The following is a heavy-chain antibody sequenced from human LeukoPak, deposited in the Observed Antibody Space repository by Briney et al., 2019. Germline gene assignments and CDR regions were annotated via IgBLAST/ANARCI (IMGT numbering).Heavy chain of an antibody. CDR2: ISGSGGST. D-gene: IGHD1-26*01. V-gene: IGHV3-23*01. J-gene: IGHJ6*02. Sequence: GGSLRLSCAASGFTFGSYAMSWVRQAPGKGLEWVSAISGSGGSTYYADSVKGRFTISRDNSKNTLYLQMNSLRAEDTAVYYCAKDGIVGATTYYYYGVDVWGQGTTVTVSS. CDR1: GFTFGSYA. CDR3: AKDGIVGATTYYYYGVDV.